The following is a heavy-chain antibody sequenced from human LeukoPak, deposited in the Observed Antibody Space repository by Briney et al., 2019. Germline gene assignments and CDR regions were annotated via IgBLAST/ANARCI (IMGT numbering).Heavy chain of an antibody. CDR2: FYETDKT. CDR1: GFTFSIYA. V-gene: IGHV3-23*01. J-gene: IGHJ4*02. Sequence: PGGSLRLSCAASGFTFSIYAMTWVRQVPGKGLEWVSTFYETDKTDYADSVKGRFTISRDTSKNMLYLQMNSLRAEDTAIYYCAKRGAGSGGLHFWGQGTLVTVSS. D-gene: IGHD6-19*01. CDR3: AKRGAGSGGLHF.